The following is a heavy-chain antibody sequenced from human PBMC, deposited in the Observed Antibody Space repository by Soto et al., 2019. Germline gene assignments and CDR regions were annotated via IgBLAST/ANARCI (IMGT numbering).Heavy chain of an antibody. CDR3: ARFGDPTEAY. Sequence: PGGSLRLCCAASGFSFRSYTMILVRQAPGKGLEWVSSISSSSSYIYYADTVKGRFTNSRDNAKNSLYLQMNSLRAEDTAVYYCARFGDPTEAYWGQGTLVTGSS. CDR1: GFSFRSYT. D-gene: IGHD3-16*01. V-gene: IGHV3-21*01. J-gene: IGHJ4*02. CDR2: ISSSSSYI.